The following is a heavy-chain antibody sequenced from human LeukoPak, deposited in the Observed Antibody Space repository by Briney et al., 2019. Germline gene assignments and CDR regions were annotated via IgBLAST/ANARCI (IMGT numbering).Heavy chain of an antibody. CDR2: ISGSGGST. V-gene: IGHV3-23*01. J-gene: IGHJ4*02. D-gene: IGHD2-15*01. CDR1: GFTFSSYA. CDR3: AKDRGGYCSGGSCYFDY. Sequence: PGGSLRLSCAASGFTFSSYAMSWVRQAPGKGLEWVSAISGSGGSTYYADSVKGRFTISRDNSKNTLYLQMNSLRAEDTAVYYCAKDRGGYCSGGSCYFDYWGQGTLVTVSS.